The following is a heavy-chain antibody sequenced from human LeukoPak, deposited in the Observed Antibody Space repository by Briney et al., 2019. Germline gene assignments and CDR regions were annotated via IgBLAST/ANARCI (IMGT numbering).Heavy chain of an antibody. CDR3: ATEIAEGGPQDY. V-gene: IGHV3-48*04. J-gene: IGHJ4*02. D-gene: IGHD2-21*01. Sequence: PGGSLRLSCAASGFTISSFWMSWVRQAPGKGLEWLSYISSSTNTIYYADSVKGRFTISRDNAKNSLYLQMTSLRAEDTALYYCATEIAEGGPQDYWGQGTLVTVSS. CDR2: ISSSTNTI. CDR1: GFTISSFW.